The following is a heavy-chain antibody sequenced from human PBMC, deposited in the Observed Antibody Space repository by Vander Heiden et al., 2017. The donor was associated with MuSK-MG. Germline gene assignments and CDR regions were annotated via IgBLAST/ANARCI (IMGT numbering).Heavy chain of an antibody. V-gene: IGHV3-30*04. J-gene: IGHJ4*02. CDR2: ISYDGSNK. CDR3: ARALRSGSGYYSSDY. Sequence: QVQLVESGGGVVQPGRSLRLSCAASGFTFSGYGRHGVRQAPGKGLEWVAVISYDGSNKYYADSVKGRFTISRDNSKNTLYLQMNSLRAEDTAVYYCARALRSGSGYYSSDYWGQGTLVTVSS. D-gene: IGHD3-22*01. CDR1: GFTFSGYG.